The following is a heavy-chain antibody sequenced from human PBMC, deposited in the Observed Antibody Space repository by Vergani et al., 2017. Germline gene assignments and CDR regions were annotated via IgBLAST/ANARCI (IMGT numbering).Heavy chain of an antibody. V-gene: IGHV3-33*01. CDR1: GFTFNQYG. D-gene: IGHD3-10*01. J-gene: IGHJ6*02. CDR2: IHHSGDTH. CDR3: ARHRGSGGFFPSSYFYGVDV. Sequence: QVQLVESGGGVVQPGRSLRLSCAASGFTFNQYGMHWVRQAPGKGLEWIGCIHHSGDTHYNSSLKSRVSISIVSSSKFSLGLTSVTAADTAIYYCARHRGSGGFFPSSYFYGVDVWGHGTTVTVSS.